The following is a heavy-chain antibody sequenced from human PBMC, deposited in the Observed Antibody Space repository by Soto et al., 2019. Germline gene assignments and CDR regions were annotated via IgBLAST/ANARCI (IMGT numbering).Heavy chain of an antibody. CDR2: ISYDGINK. CDR3: AKTYSSSPFYHYYGMDV. Sequence: PGGSLRLSCAASGFTFSSYDMHWVRQAPGKGLEWVAVISYDGINKYYADSVKGRFTISRDNSKYTLYLQMNSLSAEDTAVYYCAKTYSSSPFYHYYGMDVWGQGTTVTVSS. J-gene: IGHJ6*02. V-gene: IGHV3-30*18. CDR1: GFTFSSYD. D-gene: IGHD6-6*01.